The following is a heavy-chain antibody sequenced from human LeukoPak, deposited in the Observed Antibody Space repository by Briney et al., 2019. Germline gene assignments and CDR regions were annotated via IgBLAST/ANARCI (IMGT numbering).Heavy chain of an antibody. Sequence: PSETLSLTCTVSVDSICSYYWSCIRQPPGEGLEWIGYIYTSGGTKYIPSLKGRVTISIDTSKNQFSLKLSSVTAADSAVYYCARLTRLSTSADRYYLDYWGQGTLVTVSS. CDR3: ARLTRLSTSADRYYLDY. CDR1: VDSICSYY. CDR2: IYTSGGT. V-gene: IGHV4-4*09. J-gene: IGHJ4*02. D-gene: IGHD6-6*01.